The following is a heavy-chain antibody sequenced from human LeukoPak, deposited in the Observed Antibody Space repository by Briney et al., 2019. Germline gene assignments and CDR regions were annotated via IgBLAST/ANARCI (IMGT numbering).Heavy chain of an antibody. V-gene: IGHV1-24*01. Sequence: ASVKVSCKVSGYTLTELSMHWVRQAPGKGLEWMGGFDPEDGETIYAQKFQGRVTMTEDTSTSTAYMDLRSLRSDDTAVYYCARDLTYCSDINCYSGFFGSWGQGTRVTVSS. CDR1: GYTLTELS. CDR2: FDPEDGET. CDR3: ARDLTYCSDINCYSGFFGS. J-gene: IGHJ5*02. D-gene: IGHD2-15*01.